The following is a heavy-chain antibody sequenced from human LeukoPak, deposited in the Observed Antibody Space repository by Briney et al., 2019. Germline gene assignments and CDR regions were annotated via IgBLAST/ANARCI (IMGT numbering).Heavy chain of an antibody. CDR3: ARDLRGSHDY. D-gene: IGHD1-26*01. V-gene: IGHV3-74*01. CDR1: GFTFSSYW. CDR2: ITSDGSST. J-gene: IGHJ4*02. Sequence: GGSLRLSCAASGFTFSSYWMHWVRQAPGKGLVWVSRITSDGSSTSYADSVKGRFTISRDNAKNTLYLQMNSLRDEDTAVYYCARDLRGSHDYWGQGTLVTVST.